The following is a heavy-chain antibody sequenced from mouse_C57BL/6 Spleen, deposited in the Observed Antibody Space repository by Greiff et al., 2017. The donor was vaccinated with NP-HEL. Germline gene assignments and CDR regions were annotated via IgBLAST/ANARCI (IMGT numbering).Heavy chain of an antibody. CDR2: ISYDGSN. J-gene: IGHJ1*03. CDR1: GYSITSGYY. Sequence: DVQLQESGPGLVKPSQSLSLTCSVTGYSITSGYYWNWIRQFPGNKLEWMGYISYDGSNNYNPSLKNRISITRDTSKNQFFLKLNSVTTEDTATYYCASYDYENWYFDVWGTGTTVTVSS. CDR3: ASYDYENWYFDV. D-gene: IGHD2-4*01. V-gene: IGHV3-6*01.